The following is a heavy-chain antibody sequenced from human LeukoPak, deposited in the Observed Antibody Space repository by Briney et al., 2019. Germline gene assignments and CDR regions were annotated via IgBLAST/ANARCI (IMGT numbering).Heavy chain of an antibody. CDR3: AKDHGIAAGTWDGFDI. CDR2: ISVSGGST. V-gene: IGHV3-23*01. J-gene: IGHJ3*02. D-gene: IGHD6-13*01. Sequence: GGSLRLSCAASGFTFSSYAMSWVRQAPGKGLEWVSAISVSGGSTYYEDSVKGRFTISRDNSKNTLYLQMNSLRAEDTAVYYCAKDHGIAAGTWDGFDIWGQGTMVTVSS. CDR1: GFTFSSYA.